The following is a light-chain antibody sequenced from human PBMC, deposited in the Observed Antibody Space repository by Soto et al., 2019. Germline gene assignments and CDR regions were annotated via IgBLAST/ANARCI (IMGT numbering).Light chain of an antibody. J-gene: IGLJ1*01. CDR1: SDDVGAYNS. V-gene: IGLV2-23*01. CDR2: KGT. Sequence: QSALAQPASVSGSPGQSITISCTGTSDDVGAYNSVSWYQQLPHKAPQVILYKGTQRPSGVSSRFSGSTSGNAASLTISGLQADDEADYFCCYSAPESTYVFGPGTKSPS. CDR3: CYSAPESTYV.